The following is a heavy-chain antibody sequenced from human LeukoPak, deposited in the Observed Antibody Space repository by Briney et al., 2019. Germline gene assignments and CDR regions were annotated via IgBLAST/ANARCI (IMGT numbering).Heavy chain of an antibody. J-gene: IGHJ4*02. D-gene: IGHD5-18*01. Sequence: GGSLRLSCTVSGFTVSSNSMNWVRQAPGKGLEWVSSISSSSSYIYYADSVKGRLTISRDNAKNSLYLQMNSLRAEDTAVYYCASDWIQLWSAFGYWGQGTLVTVSS. V-gene: IGHV3-21*01. CDR1: GFTVSSNS. CDR2: ISSSSSYI. CDR3: ASDWIQLWSAFGY.